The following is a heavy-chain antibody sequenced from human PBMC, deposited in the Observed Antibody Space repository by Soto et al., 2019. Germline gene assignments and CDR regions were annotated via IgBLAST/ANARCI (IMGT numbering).Heavy chain of an antibody. CDR1: GGSISSGGYY. CDR2: IYYSGST. CDR3: GIVSAGIAAGGRFDY. V-gene: IGHV4-31*03. Sequence: PSETLSLTCTVSGGSISSGGYYWSWIRQHPGKGLEWIGYIYYSGSTYYNPSLKSRVTISVDTSKNQFSLKLCSVTAADTAVYCCGIVSAGIAAGGRFDYWGQGTLVTVSS. D-gene: IGHD6-13*01. J-gene: IGHJ4*02.